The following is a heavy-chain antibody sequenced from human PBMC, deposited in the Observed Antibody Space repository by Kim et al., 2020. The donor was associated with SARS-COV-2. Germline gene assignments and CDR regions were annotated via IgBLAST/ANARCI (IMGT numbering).Heavy chain of an antibody. Sequence: GGSLRLSCAASGFTLSSYEMNWVRQAPGKGLEWVSYISSSGSTIHYADSVKGRFTISRDNAKNSLYLQMNSLRAEDTAVYYCARESDVAGNDYWGQGSLVTVSS. D-gene: IGHD6-19*01. V-gene: IGHV3-48*03. CDR2: ISSSGSTI. J-gene: IGHJ4*02. CDR1: GFTLSSYE. CDR3: ARESDVAGNDY.